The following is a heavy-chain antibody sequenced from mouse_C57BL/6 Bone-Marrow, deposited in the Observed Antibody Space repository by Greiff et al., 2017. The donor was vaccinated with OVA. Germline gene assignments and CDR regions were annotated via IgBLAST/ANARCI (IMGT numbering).Heavy chain of an antibody. J-gene: IGHJ1*03. CDR3: ARSAYYSNYDWYFDV. Sequence: EVQLVESEGGLVQPGSSMKLSCTASGFTFSDYYMAWVRQVPEKGLEWVANINYDGSSTYYLDSLKSRFIISRDNAKNILYLQMSSLKSEDTATYYCARSAYYSNYDWYFDVWGTGTTVTVSS. D-gene: IGHD2-5*01. CDR1: GFTFSDYY. V-gene: IGHV5-16*01. CDR2: INYDGSST.